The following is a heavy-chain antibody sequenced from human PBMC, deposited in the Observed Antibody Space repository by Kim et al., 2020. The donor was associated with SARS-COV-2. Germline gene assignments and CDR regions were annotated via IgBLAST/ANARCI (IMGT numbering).Heavy chain of an antibody. Sequence: GGSLRLSCAASGFTFSSYWMSWVRQAPGKGLEWVANIKQDGSEKYYVDSVKGRFTISRDNAKNSLYLQMNSLRAEDTAVYYCARDFYCSGGSCYSAYYYYGMDVWGQGTTVTVSS. V-gene: IGHV3-7*01. CDR3: ARDFYCSGGSCYSAYYYYGMDV. CDR2: IKQDGSEK. J-gene: IGHJ6*02. CDR1: GFTFSSYW. D-gene: IGHD2-15*01.